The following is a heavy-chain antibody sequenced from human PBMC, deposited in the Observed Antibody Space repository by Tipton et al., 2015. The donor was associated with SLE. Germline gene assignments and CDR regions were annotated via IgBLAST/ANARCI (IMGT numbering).Heavy chain of an antibody. J-gene: IGHJ4*02. V-gene: IGHV4-34*01. D-gene: IGHD2-15*01. CDR2: IYYSGST. CDR3: ARHCQLYSFVY. Sequence: LRLSCAVYGGSFSGYYWNWIRQPPGKGLEWIGSIYYSGSTYYNPSLKSRVTMSVDTSKSQFSLQLTSVTAADTAVYYCARHCQLYSFVYWGQGTLVTVSS. CDR1: GGSFSGYY.